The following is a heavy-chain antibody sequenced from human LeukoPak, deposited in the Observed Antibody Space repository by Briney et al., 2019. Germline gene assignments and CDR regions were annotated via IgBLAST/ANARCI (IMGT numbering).Heavy chain of an antibody. CDR2: ISWNGVTT. CDR1: GFSFRGYT. V-gene: IGHV3-43*01. CDR3: AKDPYSSGFYPPTD. D-gene: IGHD3-22*01. Sequence: GGSLRLSCAASGFSFRGYTMHWVRQVPGKGLEWVSLISWNGVTTYYADPVKGRFTISRDNSKNTLYLQMNSLRAEDTAVYYCAKDPYSSGFYPPTDWGQGTLVTVSS. J-gene: IGHJ4*02.